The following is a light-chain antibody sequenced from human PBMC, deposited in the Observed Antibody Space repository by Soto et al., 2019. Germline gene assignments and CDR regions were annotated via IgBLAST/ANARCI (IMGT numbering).Light chain of an antibody. CDR3: QQYGNSPWT. CDR2: GAS. Sequence: EIVLTQSPGTLSLSPGERATLSCRASQSVSSSYLAWYQQKPGQAPRLLIYGASSRATAFPDRFSGSGSGTDFTLTINRLEPEDFAIYYCQQYGNSPWTFGQGTKVEIK. V-gene: IGKV3-20*01. J-gene: IGKJ1*01. CDR1: QSVSSSY.